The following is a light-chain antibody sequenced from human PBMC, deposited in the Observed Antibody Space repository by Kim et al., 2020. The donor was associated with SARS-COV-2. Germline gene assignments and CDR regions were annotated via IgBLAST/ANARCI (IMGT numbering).Light chain of an antibody. CDR1: QSISSW. Sequence: DIQMTQSPSTLSASVGDRVTITCRASQSISSWLAWYQQKPGKAPKLLIYKASSLESGVPSRFSGSGSGTEFTLIISSLQPDDFATYYCQQYNSYSPRTFGQGTKVDIK. V-gene: IGKV1-5*03. CDR3: QQYNSYSPRT. J-gene: IGKJ1*01. CDR2: KAS.